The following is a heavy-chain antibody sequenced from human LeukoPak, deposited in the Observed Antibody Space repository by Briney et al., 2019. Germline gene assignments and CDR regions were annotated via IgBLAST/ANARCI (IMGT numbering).Heavy chain of an antibody. CDR1: GGSLSSYY. D-gene: IGHD2-21*02. J-gene: IGHJ4*02. CDR3: ARIRGAPYCGGDCYYDY. V-gene: IGHV4-59*01. Sequence: PSETLSLTCTVSGGSLSSYYWSWIRQPPGKGLEWIGYIYYSGSTNYNPSLKSRVTISVDTSKNQFSLKLSSVTAADTAVYYCARIRGAPYCGGDCYYDYWGQGTLVTVSS. CDR2: IYYSGST.